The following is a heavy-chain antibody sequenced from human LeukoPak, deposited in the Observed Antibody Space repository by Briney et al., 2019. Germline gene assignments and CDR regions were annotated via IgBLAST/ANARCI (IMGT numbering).Heavy chain of an antibody. D-gene: IGHD6-6*01. CDR3: ARRYSSSSYYYYMDV. Sequence: GESLKISCKNSGYSFTTYWIGWVRQMPGKALEWMGIIYPGDSDTRYSPSFQGQVTISADKSISTAYLQWSSLKASDTAMYYCARRYSSSSYYYYMDVWGKGTTVTVSS. CDR2: IYPGDSDT. CDR1: GYSFTTYW. J-gene: IGHJ6*03. V-gene: IGHV5-51*01.